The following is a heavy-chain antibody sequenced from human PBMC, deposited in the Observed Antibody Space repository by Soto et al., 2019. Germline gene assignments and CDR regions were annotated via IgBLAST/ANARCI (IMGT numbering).Heavy chain of an antibody. J-gene: IGHJ5*02. V-gene: IGHV3-33*01. CDR3: IKYSGRPSTPAA. Sequence: GGSLRLSCAASGFTFSNYGMHWVRQAPGKGLEWVAVIWYDGSNKYYADSVKGRFTISRDDSKNMVYLGMNSLKTEDTAVYYCIKYSGRPSTPAALGQGTLVTVSS. D-gene: IGHD1-26*01. CDR1: GFTFSNYG. CDR2: IWYDGSNK.